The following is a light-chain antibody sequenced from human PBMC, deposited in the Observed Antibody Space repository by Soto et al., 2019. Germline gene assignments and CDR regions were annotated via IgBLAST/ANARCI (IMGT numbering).Light chain of an antibody. CDR2: AAS. J-gene: IGKJ2*01. Sequence: DIQMTQSPSSLSASVGDRVTITCRATQSISSYLNWYQQKPGKAPKLLIYAASSLPSGVPSRFSGSRSGTDFTLTISSLQPEDFATYYCQRSYTFGAGTKLEI. CDR1: QSISSY. CDR3: QRSYT. V-gene: IGKV1-39*01.